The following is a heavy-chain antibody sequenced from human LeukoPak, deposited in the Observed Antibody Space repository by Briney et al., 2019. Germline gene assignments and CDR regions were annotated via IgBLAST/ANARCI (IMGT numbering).Heavy chain of an antibody. V-gene: IGHV3-13*01. CDR1: GFTFSSYD. J-gene: IGHJ6*02. CDR3: ARETEKGMDV. Sequence: AGGSLRLSCAASGFTFSSYDMHWVRQARGKGLEWVSAIGTAGDTYYPGSVKGRFTISRENAKNSLYLQMNSLRAGDTAVYYCARETEKGMDVWGQGTTVTVSS. CDR2: IGTAGDT.